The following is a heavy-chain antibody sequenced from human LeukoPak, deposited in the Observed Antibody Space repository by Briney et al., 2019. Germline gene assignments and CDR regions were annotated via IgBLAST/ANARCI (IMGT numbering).Heavy chain of an antibody. Sequence: GGSLRLSCAASEFTFSNYGMEWVRQAPGKGLEWVSLIWYDGSNKYYADSVKGRFTISRDNSKKTLYLQMNSLRAEDTAVYYCTRGVGAYFYAMDVWGQGTTVTVSS. V-gene: IGHV3-33*08. CDR3: TRGVGAYFYAMDV. J-gene: IGHJ6*02. D-gene: IGHD1-26*01. CDR1: EFTFSNYG. CDR2: IWYDGSNK.